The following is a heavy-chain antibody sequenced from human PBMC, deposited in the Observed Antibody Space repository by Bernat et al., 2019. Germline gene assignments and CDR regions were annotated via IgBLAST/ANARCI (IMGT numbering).Heavy chain of an antibody. CDR3: ARRYYYYGMDV. J-gene: IGHJ6*02. Sequence: QLQLQESGPGLVKPSETLSLTCTVSGCSISSSSYYWGWIHQPPGKGLEWIGSIYYSGSTYYNPSLKSRVTISVDTSKNQFSLKLSSVTAADKAVYYCARRYYYYGMDVWGQGTTVTVSS. CDR2: IYYSGST. V-gene: IGHV4-39*01. CDR1: GCSISSSSYY.